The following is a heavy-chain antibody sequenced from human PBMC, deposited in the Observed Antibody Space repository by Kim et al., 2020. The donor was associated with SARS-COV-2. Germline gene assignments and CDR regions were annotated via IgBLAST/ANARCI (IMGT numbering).Heavy chain of an antibody. J-gene: IGHJ5*02. D-gene: IGHD5-18*01. CDR1: GFTFSSYA. CDR2: ISGSGGST. CDR3: AKHSGDKVDTAMVNSGWFDP. V-gene: IGHV3-23*01. Sequence: GGSLRLSCAASGFTFSSYAMSWVRQAPGKGLEWVSAISGSGGSTYYADSVKGRFTISRDNSKNTLYLQMNSLRAEDTAVYYCAKHSGDKVDTAMVNSGWFDPWGQGTLVTVSS.